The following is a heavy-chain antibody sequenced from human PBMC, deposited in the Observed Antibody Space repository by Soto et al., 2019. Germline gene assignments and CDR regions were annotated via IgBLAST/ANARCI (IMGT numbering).Heavy chain of an antibody. CDR1: GFTFSSYS. CDR2: ISSSNNYI. Sequence: GGSLRLSCAASGFTFSSYSMNWVRQAPGQGLEWVSSISSSNNYIYYEDSVKGRFTISKHNAKNTLYLQMNSVRVEETVVYYCARVRGFGELFHDFWGQGTLVTVSS. V-gene: IGHV3-21*01. CDR3: ARVRGFGELFHDF. J-gene: IGHJ4*02. D-gene: IGHD3-10*01.